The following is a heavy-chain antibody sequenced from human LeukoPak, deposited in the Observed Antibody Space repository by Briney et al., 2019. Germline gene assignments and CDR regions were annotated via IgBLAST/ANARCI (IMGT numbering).Heavy chain of an antibody. CDR1: GFTFRNSQ. J-gene: IGHJ6*02. D-gene: IGHD1-14*01. CDR3: ARDLSALPGGMDV. Sequence: PGGSLRLSSAPSGFTFRNSQMSWSRQAPGKGLEWLSYISSGSSYTNYADSVKGRFTISRDNAKNSLYLQMNSLRTEDTAVYYYARDLSALPGGMDVWGQGTTVTVSS. V-gene: IGHV3-11*05. CDR2: ISSGSSYT.